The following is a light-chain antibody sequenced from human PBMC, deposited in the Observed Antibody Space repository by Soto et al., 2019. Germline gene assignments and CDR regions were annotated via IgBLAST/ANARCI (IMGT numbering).Light chain of an antibody. CDR1: QSVSSSY. V-gene: IGKV3-20*01. CDR2: GAS. Sequence: EIVLTQSPGTLSSSPGERATLSCRASQSVSSSYLAWYQQKPGQAPRLLIYGASTRATGIQDRFSGSGSGTDFTLTIGRLEPEDFAVYFCQLYYTSPPRYTFAQGTKLEI. CDR3: QLYYTSPPRYT. J-gene: IGKJ2*01.